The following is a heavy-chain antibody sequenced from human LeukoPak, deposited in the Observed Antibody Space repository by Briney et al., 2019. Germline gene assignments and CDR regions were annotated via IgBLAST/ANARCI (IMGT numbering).Heavy chain of an antibody. J-gene: IGHJ4*02. D-gene: IGHD1-26*01. V-gene: IGHV4-30-2*01. CDR2: IYHSGST. CDR1: GGSISSGGYS. CDR3: ARDQWELLAGFDY. Sequence: PSETLSLTCAVSGGSISSGGYSWSWIRQPPGKGLEWIGYIYHSGSTYYNPSLKSRVTISVDRSKNQFSLKLSSVTAADTAVYYCARDQWELLAGFDYWGQGTLVTVSS.